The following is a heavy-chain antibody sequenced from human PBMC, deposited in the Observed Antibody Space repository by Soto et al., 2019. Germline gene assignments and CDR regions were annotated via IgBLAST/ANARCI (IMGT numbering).Heavy chain of an antibody. CDR2: IDPSDSYT. CDR3: ARQDYYDSSGYYPSLFDY. CDR1: GYSFTSYW. Sequence: PGESLKISCKGSGYSFTSYWISWVRQMPGKGLEWMGRIDPSDSYTNYSPSFQGQVTISADKSISTAYLQWSSLKASDTAMYYCARQDYYDSSGYYPSLFDYWGQGTLVTVSS. D-gene: IGHD3-22*01. V-gene: IGHV5-10-1*04. J-gene: IGHJ4*02.